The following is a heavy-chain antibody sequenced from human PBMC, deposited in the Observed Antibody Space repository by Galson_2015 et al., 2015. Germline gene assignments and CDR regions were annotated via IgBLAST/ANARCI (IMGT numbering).Heavy chain of an antibody. CDR2: ISYDGSNK. Sequence: FLRLSCAASGFTFSSYGMHWVRQAPGKGLEWVAVISYDGSNKYYADSVKGRFTISRDNSKNTLYLQMNSLRAEDTAVYYCAKGVRDYGGNFGNFDYWGQGTLVTVSS. V-gene: IGHV3-30*18. D-gene: IGHD4-23*01. CDR3: AKGVRDYGGNFGNFDY. CDR1: GFTFSSYG. J-gene: IGHJ4*02.